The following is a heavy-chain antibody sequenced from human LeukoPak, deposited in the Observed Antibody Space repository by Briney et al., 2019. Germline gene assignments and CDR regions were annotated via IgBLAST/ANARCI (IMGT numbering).Heavy chain of an antibody. CDR1: GFTFSSYS. V-gene: IGHV3-30-3*01. D-gene: IGHD2/OR15-2a*01. CDR2: IAYDGSNK. J-gene: IGHJ4*02. CDR3: AREPGSPVGSRDFDY. Sequence: GGSLRLSCAASGFTFSSYSVHWVRQAPGKGLEWVAGIAYDGSNKYHADSVKGRFTISRDNSKNTMYLQMNSLRAEDTAVYYCAREPGSPVGSRDFDYWRQGNLLSVSS.